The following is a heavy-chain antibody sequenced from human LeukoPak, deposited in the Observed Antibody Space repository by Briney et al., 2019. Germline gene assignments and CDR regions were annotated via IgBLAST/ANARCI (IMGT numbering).Heavy chain of an antibody. V-gene: IGHV4-59*08. CDR2: IYYGGST. D-gene: IGHD3-3*01. CDR1: GGSISSYY. Sequence: PSETLSLTCTVSGGSISSYYWSWIRQPPGKGLEWIGYIYYGGSTNYNPSLKSRVTISVDTSKNQFSLKLSSVTAADTAVYYCARRYYDFWSGAKVAAFDIWGQGTMVTVSS. CDR3: ARRYYDFWSGAKVAAFDI. J-gene: IGHJ3*02.